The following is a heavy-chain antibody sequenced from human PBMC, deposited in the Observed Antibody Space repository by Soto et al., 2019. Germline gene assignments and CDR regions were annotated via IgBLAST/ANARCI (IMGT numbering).Heavy chain of an antibody. D-gene: IGHD6-19*01. Sequence: GESLKISCKGSGYSFTSYWIGWVRQMPGKGLEWMGIIYPGDSDTRYSPSFQGQVTISADKSNSTAYLQWSSLKASDTAMYYFARHVAVAGTAFDIWGQGTMVTVSS. V-gene: IGHV5-51*01. CDR1: GYSFTSYW. J-gene: IGHJ3*02. CDR2: IYPGDSDT. CDR3: ARHVAVAGTAFDI.